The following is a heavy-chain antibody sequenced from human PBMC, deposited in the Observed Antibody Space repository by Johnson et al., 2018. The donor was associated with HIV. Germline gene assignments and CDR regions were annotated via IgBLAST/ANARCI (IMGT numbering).Heavy chain of an antibody. J-gene: IGHJ3*02. CDR1: GFTFSSYG. D-gene: IGHD6-13*01. CDR2: IWYDGSNK. Sequence: QVQLVESGGGVVQPGRSLRLSCAASGFTFSSYGMHWVRQAPGKGLEWVAVIWYDGSNKYYADSVKGRFTISRDNSKNTLYLQMNSLRAEDTAVYYCAKDVRMSIAAAAAPAFDIWGQGTMVTVSS. V-gene: IGHV3-33*06. CDR3: AKDVRMSIAAAAAPAFDI.